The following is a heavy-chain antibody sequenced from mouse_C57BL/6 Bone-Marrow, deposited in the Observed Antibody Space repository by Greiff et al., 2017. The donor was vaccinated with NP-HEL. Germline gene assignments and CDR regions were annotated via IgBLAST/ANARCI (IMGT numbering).Heavy chain of an antibody. CDR2: LYPRDGST. CDR3: ARPIYDGSWFAY. V-gene: IGHV1-85*01. CDR1: GYTFTSYD. Sequence: QVQLQQSGPELVKPGASVKLSCKASGYTFTSYDINWVKQRPGQGLEWIGWLYPRDGSTKYNEKFKGKATLTVDTSSSTAYMELHSLTSEDSAVYFCARPIYDGSWFAYWGQGTLVTVSA. J-gene: IGHJ3*01. D-gene: IGHD2-3*01.